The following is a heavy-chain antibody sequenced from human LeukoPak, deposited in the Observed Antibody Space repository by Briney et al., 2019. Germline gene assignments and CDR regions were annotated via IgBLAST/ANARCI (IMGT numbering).Heavy chain of an antibody. Sequence: GASVKVSCKASGYTFTSYDINWVRQATGQGLEWMGWMNPNSGNTGYAQKFQGRVTMTRDTSTSTVYMELSSLRSEDTAVYYCARGVGATKGYYYYMDVWGKGTTVTISS. CDR1: GYTFTSYD. V-gene: IGHV1-8*02. CDR3: ARGVGATKGYYYYMDV. D-gene: IGHD1-26*01. J-gene: IGHJ6*03. CDR2: MNPNSGNT.